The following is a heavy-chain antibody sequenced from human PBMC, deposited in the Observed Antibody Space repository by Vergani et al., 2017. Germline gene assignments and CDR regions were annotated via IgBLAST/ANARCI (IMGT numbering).Heavy chain of an antibody. D-gene: IGHD3-22*01. CDR3: TRTLSDSRGYYLDY. CDR1: GFSLTTYGMR. Sequence: QVTLKESGPALVKPTQTLTLTCTFSGFSLTTYGMRVSWIRQPPGKALEWLARIDWDDDTYYRTSLRTRLTNSKDNFKNQVALTMTNMDPVDTATYYCTRTLSDSRGYYLDYWGQGTLVTVSS. J-gene: IGHJ4*02. CDR2: IDWDDDT. V-gene: IGHV2-70*04.